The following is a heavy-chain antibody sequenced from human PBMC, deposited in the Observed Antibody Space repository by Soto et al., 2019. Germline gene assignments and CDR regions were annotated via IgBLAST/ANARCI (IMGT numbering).Heavy chain of an antibody. V-gene: IGHV3-23*01. D-gene: IGHD2-2*01. CDR3: AKVSIVVVPAAQFDY. J-gene: IGHJ4*02. Sequence: GGSLRLSCAASGFTFSSYAMSWVRQAPGKGLEWVSAISGSGGSTYYADTVKGRFTISRDNSKNTLYLQMNSLRAEDTAVYYCAKVSIVVVPAAQFDYWGQGTLVTVSS. CDR2: ISGSGGST. CDR1: GFTFSSYA.